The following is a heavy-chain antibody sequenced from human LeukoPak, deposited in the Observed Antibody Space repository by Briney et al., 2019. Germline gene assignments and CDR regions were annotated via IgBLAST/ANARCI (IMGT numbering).Heavy chain of an antibody. CDR3: ARDKKTGEASEIDY. V-gene: IGHV3-74*01. CDR1: GFTFSSCW. CDR2: INSDGSTT. J-gene: IGHJ4*02. Sequence: PGGSLRLSCAASGFTFSSCWMHWVRQAPGKGLVWVSRINSDGSTTNYADSVKGRFTISRDNAKNTLNLQMNSLRAEDTAVYYCARDKKTGEASEIDYWGQGTLVTVSS. D-gene: IGHD7-27*01.